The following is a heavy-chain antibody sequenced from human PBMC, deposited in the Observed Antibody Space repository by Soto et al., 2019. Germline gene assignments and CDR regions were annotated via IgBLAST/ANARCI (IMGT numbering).Heavy chain of an antibody. J-gene: IGHJ6*02. CDR3: ARDPYNYGGYGYGMDV. CDR1: GFSFSSYW. V-gene: IGHV3-7*05. D-gene: IGHD4-17*01. Sequence: EVQLVASGGGLVQPGGSVRLSCVVSGFSFSSYWMSWVRQAPGKGLEWVANIKEDGSEKVYVDSVKGRFIISRDNADNSLSLQMTSLRAEDTAVYYCARDPYNYGGYGYGMDVWGQGTTVIVSS. CDR2: IKEDGSEK.